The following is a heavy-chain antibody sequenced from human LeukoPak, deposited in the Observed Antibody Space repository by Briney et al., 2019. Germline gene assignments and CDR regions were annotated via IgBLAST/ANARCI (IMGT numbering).Heavy chain of an antibody. CDR1: GFAFDDFA. V-gene: IGHV3-49*03. Sequence: GGSLRLSCTTSGFAFDDFAMSWIRQPAGKGLEWVGFIRRRAYGGAAEYAASVKGRFIISRDDSKGIAYLQMNSLKTEDTAVYYCSRNGLVDFDYWGQGSRVIVSP. CDR3: SRNGLVDFDY. J-gene: IGHJ4*02. CDR2: IRRRAYGGAA.